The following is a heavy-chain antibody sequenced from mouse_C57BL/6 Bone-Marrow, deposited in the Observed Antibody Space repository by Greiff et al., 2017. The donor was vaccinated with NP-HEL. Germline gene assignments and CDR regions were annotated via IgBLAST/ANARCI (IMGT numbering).Heavy chain of an antibody. CDR3: ARAKITTRYFDY. CDR1: GYTFTSYG. Sequence: QVQLQQSGAELARPGASVKLSCKASGYTFTSYGISWVKQRTGQGLEWIGEIYPRSGNTYYNEKFKGKATLTADKSSSTAYMELRSLTSEDSAVYFCARAKITTRYFDYWGQGTTLTVSS. V-gene: IGHV1-81*01. J-gene: IGHJ2*01. D-gene: IGHD1-1*01. CDR2: IYPRSGNT.